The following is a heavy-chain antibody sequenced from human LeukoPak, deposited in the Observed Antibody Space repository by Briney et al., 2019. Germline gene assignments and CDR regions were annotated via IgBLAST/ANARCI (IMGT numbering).Heavy chain of an antibody. CDR2: INGDGSSI. V-gene: IGHV3-74*01. CDR3: VRGSGSYYHYYYAMDV. J-gene: IGHJ6*02. D-gene: IGHD1-26*01. CDR1: GFTFGNYW. Sequence: SGGSLRLSCAASGFTFGNYWMNWVRQAPGKGLEWVSGINGDGSSITYADSVKGRFTISRDNAKNTLDLQMNSLRAEDTAVYYCVRGSGSYYHYYYAMDVWGQGTTVSVSS.